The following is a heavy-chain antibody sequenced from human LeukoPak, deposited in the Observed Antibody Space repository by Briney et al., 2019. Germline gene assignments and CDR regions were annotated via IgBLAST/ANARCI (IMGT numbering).Heavy chain of an antibody. Sequence: KPSETLSLTCTVSGGSISSYYWSWIRQPPGKGLEWIGYIYYSGGTNYNPSLKSRVTISVDTSKNQFSLKLSSVTAADTAVYYCARLRGLAAVNNWFDPWGQGTLVTVSS. D-gene: IGHD6-13*01. CDR2: IYYSGGT. CDR1: GGSISSYY. V-gene: IGHV4-59*08. J-gene: IGHJ5*02. CDR3: ARLRGLAAVNNWFDP.